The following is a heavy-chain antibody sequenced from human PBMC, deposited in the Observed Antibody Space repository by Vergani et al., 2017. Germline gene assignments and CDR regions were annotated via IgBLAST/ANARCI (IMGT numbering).Heavy chain of an antibody. D-gene: IGHD3-9*01. V-gene: IGHV1-18*01. CDR3: ARDAPEMPGNHYYDILTGYYRDYYYYGMDV. Sequence: QVQLVQSGAEVKKPGASVKVSCKASGYTFTSYGISWVRQAPGQGLEWMGWISAYNGNTNYAQKLQGRVTMTTDTSTSTAYMELRSLRSDDTAVYYCARDAPEMPGNHYYDILTGYYRDYYYYGMDVWGQGTTVTVSS. CDR1: GYTFTSYG. CDR2: ISAYNGNT. J-gene: IGHJ6*02.